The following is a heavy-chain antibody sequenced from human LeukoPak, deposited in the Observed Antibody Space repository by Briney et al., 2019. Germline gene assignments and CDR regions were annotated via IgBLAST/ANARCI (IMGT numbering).Heavy chain of an antibody. CDR2: INPNSGGT. CDR3: ARVDDSSGLDLDY. J-gene: IGHJ4*02. CDR1: GYTFTGYY. V-gene: IGHV1-2*02. D-gene: IGHD3-22*01. Sequence: ASVKVSCKASGYTFTGYYMHWVRQAPGQGLEWMGWINPNSGGTNYAQKFQGRVTMTRDTSISTAYMELSRLRSDDTAVYYCARVDDSSGLDLDYWGQGTLVTVSS.